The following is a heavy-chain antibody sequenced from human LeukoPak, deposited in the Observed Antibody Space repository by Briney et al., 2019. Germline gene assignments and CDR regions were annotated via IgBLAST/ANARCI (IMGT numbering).Heavy chain of an antibody. CDR3: AKAEGSGSSRRPFDY. CDR1: GFTFSSYA. Sequence: GGSLRLSCAASGFTFSSYAMSWVGQAPGKGLEGVSAISGSGGSTYYADSVKGRFTISRDNSKNTLYLQMNSLRAEDTAVYYCAKAEGSGSSRRPFDYWGQGTLVTVSS. V-gene: IGHV3-23*01. CDR2: ISGSGGST. J-gene: IGHJ4*02. D-gene: IGHD3-10*01.